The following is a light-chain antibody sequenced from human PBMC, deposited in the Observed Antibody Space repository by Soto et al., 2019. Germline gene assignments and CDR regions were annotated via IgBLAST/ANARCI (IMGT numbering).Light chain of an antibody. CDR3: SSYTSISTYV. Sequence: QSVLTQPASVSGSPGQSITISCTGTSSDVGGYNFVSWYQQHPDKAPKLMIYDVTNRPSGFSNRFSGSKSGNTAFLTISGLQAEDEADYYCSSYTSISTYVFGTGTKVTVL. CDR2: DVT. CDR1: SSDVGGYNF. J-gene: IGLJ1*01. V-gene: IGLV2-14*01.